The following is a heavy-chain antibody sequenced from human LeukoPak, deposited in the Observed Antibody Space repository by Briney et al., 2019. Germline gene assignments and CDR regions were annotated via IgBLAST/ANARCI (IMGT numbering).Heavy chain of an antibody. J-gene: IGHJ2*01. Sequence: GTSLRLSCAASGFTFSSYGMHWVRQAPGKGLEWVAVISYDGSNKYYADSVKGRFTISRDNSKNTLYLQMNSLRAEDTAVYYCAKDLGGSGCLDLWGRGTLVTVSS. CDR3: AKDLGGSGCLDL. D-gene: IGHD6-19*01. CDR1: GFTFSSYG. V-gene: IGHV3-30*18. CDR2: ISYDGSNK.